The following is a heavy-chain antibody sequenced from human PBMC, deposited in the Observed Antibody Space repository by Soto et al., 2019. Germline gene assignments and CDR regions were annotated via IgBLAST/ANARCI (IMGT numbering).Heavy chain of an antibody. CDR3: AGYYGMDV. J-gene: IGHJ6*02. CDR2: INSDGSDT. Sequence: VQLVESGGGLVQPGGSLRLSCAVSGFSFSNSWMHWVRQAPGKGLVWVSRINSDGSDTTYADSVKGRFTISRDNAKNTLYLQMNSLRAEDTAVYYCAGYYGMDVWGPGTTVTVSS. V-gene: IGHV3-74*01. CDR1: GFSFSNSW.